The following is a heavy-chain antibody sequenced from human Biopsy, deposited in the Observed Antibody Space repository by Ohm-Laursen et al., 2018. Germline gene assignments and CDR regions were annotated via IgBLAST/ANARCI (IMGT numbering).Heavy chain of an antibody. CDR1: GGSISSDY. D-gene: IGHD2/OR15-2a*01. V-gene: IGHV4-59*07. CDR3: ARATNSTGWPYYYFYGMDV. CDR2: IYYSGST. Sequence: SDTLSLTCTVSGGSISSDYWSWIRQTPGKGLEWIGYIYYSGSTNYNPSLKSRVTISVDTSMNQFSLRLNSVTAADTAVYYCARATNSTGWPYYYFYGMDVWGQGTTVTVSS. J-gene: IGHJ6*02.